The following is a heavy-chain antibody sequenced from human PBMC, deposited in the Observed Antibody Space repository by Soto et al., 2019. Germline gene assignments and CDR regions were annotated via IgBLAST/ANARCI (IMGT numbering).Heavy chain of an antibody. CDR3: ARETPSGWGSGWRMDV. Sequence: PSETLSLTCAISGDSVSSNSAAWNWIRQSPSRGLEWLGRTYYRSKWYNDYAVSVKSRITINPDTSKNQFSLQLNSVTPEDTAVYYCARETPSGWGSGWRMDVWGQGTTVTVSS. CDR2: TYYRSKWYN. J-gene: IGHJ6*02. D-gene: IGHD6-19*01. V-gene: IGHV6-1*01. CDR1: GDSVSSNSAA.